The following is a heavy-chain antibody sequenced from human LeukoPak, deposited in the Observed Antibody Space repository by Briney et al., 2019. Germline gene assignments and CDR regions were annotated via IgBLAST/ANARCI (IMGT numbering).Heavy chain of an antibody. CDR3: AALSGVGVKLGFDH. D-gene: IGHD3-16*01. Sequence: GGSLRLSCAASGFTVSSNHMNWVRQAPGKGLEWVSIIYYGGNTFYADSVKGRFTISRDNSKNTLYLQINSLRAEDTAVYYCAALSGVGVKLGFDHWGQGALVVVSS. CDR2: IYYGGNT. CDR1: GFTVSSNH. V-gene: IGHV3-66*01. J-gene: IGHJ4*02.